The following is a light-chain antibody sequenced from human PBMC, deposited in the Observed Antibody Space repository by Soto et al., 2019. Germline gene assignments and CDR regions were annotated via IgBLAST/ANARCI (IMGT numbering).Light chain of an antibody. CDR3: QSYVSSLSRAV. Sequence: QSVLTQPPSVSGAPGQRVTISCTGSSSNIGAGYDVHWYQQFPGTAPKLLIYGNINRPSGVPDRFSGSKSGTSASLAITGLQAEDEAEYYCQSYVSSLSRAVFLGGTPLTAL. V-gene: IGLV1-40*01. CDR2: GNI. CDR1: SSNIGAGYD. J-gene: IGLJ2*01.